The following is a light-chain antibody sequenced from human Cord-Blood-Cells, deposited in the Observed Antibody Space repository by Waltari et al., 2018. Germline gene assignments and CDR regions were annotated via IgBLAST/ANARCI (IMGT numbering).Light chain of an antibody. Sequence: QSALTQPPSASGSPGQSVTISCTGTSSDVGGYNYVSWYQQHPGKAPKRMIYEVSKGPSGVPDHSSGSKSGKATAITVTGLQAEDEADFSGSLYAGSNNWVFGGWTKLSVL. V-gene: IGLV2-8*01. CDR1: SSDVGGYNY. J-gene: IGLJ2*01. CDR3: SLYAGSNNWV. CDR2: EVS.